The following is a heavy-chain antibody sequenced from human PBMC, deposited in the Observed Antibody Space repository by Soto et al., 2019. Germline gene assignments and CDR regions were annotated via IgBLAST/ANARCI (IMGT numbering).Heavy chain of an antibody. CDR1: GGSISSGGYY. CDR2: IYYSGST. CDR3: ARGQITLTTSENRFDP. V-gene: IGHV4-31*03. D-gene: IGHD4-17*01. J-gene: IGHJ5*02. Sequence: PSETLSLTCTVSGGSISSGGYYWSWIRQHPGKGLEWIGYIYYSGSTYYNPSLKSRVTISVDTSKNQFSLNLTSVTAADTAVYYCARGQITLTTSENRFDPWGQGTLVTVSS.